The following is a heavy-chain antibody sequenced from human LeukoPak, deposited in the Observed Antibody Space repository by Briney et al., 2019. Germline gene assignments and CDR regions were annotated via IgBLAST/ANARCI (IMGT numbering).Heavy chain of an antibody. D-gene: IGHD3-10*01. V-gene: IGHV3-33*01. CDR3: ARDAWYGSGSYYPLDY. Sequence: GSLRLSCAASGFTFSSYGMHWVRQAPGKGLEWVAVIWYDGSNKYYADSVKGRFTISRDNSKNTLYLQMNSLRAEDTAVYYCARDAWYGSGSYYPLDYWGQGTLVTVSS. CDR2: IWYDGSNK. J-gene: IGHJ4*02. CDR1: GFTFSSYG.